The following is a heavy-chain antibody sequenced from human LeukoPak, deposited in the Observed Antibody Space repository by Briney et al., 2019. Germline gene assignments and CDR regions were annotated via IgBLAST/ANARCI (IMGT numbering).Heavy chain of an antibody. CDR3: AKLLNYYGSGSYYNARPIDY. CDR2: ISGRGGGT. J-gene: IGHJ4*02. CDR1: GFTFSSYA. V-gene: IGHV3-23*01. D-gene: IGHD3-10*01. Sequence: GGSLRLSCGASGFTFSSYAMSWVRQAPGKGLEWGSVISGRGGGTYYADSVKGRVTISRDNSQNTLYLQMNSLRAEDTAVYYCAKLLNYYGSGSYYNARPIDYWGQGTLVTVSS.